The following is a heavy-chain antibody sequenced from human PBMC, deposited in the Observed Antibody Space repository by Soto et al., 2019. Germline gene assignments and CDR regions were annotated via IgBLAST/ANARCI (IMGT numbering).Heavy chain of an antibody. CDR2: ISAYNGNT. D-gene: IGHD3-3*01. CDR3: ASSQYYDFWSGYLRISFEHYYYYGMDV. J-gene: IGHJ6*02. V-gene: IGHV1-18*04. CDR1: GFTFTSYG. Sequence: CKASGFTFTSYGISWVRQAPGQGLEWMGWISAYNGNTNYAQKLQGRVTMTTDTSTSTAYMELRSLRSDDTAVYYCASSQYYDFWSGYLRISFEHYYYYGMDVWGQGTTVTVSS.